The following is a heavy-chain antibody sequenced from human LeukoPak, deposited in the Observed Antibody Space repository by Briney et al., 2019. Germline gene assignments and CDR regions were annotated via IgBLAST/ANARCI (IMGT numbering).Heavy chain of an antibody. CDR1: DYTLTSYG. V-gene: IGHV1-18*01. D-gene: IGHD3-10*01. CDR3: ARSYYYGSGSRPLDF. CDR2: ISGYNANT. J-gene: IGHJ4*02. Sequence: GASVKVSCKASDYTLTSYGISWVRQAPGQGLEWMGWISGYNANTHYAQNLQDRVTMTTDTSASTAYMELRSLRSDDTAVYYCARSYYYGSGSRPLDFWGQGTLVTVSS.